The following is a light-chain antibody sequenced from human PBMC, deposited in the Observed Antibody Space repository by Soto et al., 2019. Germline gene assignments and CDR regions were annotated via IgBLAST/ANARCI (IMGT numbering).Light chain of an antibody. CDR3: QPHENLPQT. J-gene: IGKJ5*01. V-gene: IGKV1-33*01. Sequence: IQMTQSPSSLSASVGDRVTSTCQASQGINNYLSWYQQKPGKAPKLLIYDASNLETGVPSRFSVSGSGTDFALIISSVQPDDIATYYCQPHENLPQTFGLGTRLEIK. CDR2: DAS. CDR1: QGINNY.